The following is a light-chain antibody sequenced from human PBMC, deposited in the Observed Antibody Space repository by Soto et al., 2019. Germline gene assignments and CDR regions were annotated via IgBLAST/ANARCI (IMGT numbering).Light chain of an antibody. CDR1: QGVSSG. CDR3: QQYNSYPIT. J-gene: IGKJ5*01. Sequence: AIPLTQSPSSLSASVGDIVAITCRASQGVSSGLAWYQQRPGKAPKLMIYDASRLERGVPARCSGSGARTDFTLTISSLQPEDFATYYCQQYNSYPITFGQGTRLEIK. CDR2: DAS. V-gene: IGKV1-13*02.